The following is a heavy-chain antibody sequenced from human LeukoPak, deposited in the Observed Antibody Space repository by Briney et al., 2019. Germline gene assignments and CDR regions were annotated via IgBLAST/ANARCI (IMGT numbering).Heavy chain of an antibody. CDR2: ISSSSSYI. Sequence: RGSLRLSCAASGFTFSSYSMNSVRQAPGKGLEWVSSISSSSSYIYYADSVKGRFTISRDNAKNSLYLQMNSLRAEDTAVYYCARDNWYQLLCDYFDYWGQGTLVTISS. J-gene: IGHJ4*02. D-gene: IGHD2-2*01. CDR3: ARDNWYQLLCDYFDY. V-gene: IGHV3-21*01. CDR1: GFTFSSYS.